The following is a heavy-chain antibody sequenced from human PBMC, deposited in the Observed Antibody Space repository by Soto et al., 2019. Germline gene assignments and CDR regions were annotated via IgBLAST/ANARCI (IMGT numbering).Heavy chain of an antibody. V-gene: IGHV4-30-4*01. J-gene: IGHJ4*02. CDR3: ARARQYCSGGSCYGPDFDY. D-gene: IGHD2-15*01. Sequence: SETLSLTCTVSGGSISSGDYYWSWIRRPPGKGLEWIGYIYYSGSTYYNPSLKSRVTISVDTSKNQFSLKLSSVTAADTAVYYCARARQYCSGGSCYGPDFDYWGQGTLVTVSS. CDR2: IYYSGST. CDR1: GGSISSGDYY.